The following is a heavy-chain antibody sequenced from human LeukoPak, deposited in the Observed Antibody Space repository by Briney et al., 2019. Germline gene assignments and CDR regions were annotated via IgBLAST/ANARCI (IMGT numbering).Heavy chain of an antibody. CDR3: AKDNDYVWGSYRHGIPIDY. Sequence: PGGSLRLSCAASGFTFSSYSMHWVRQAPGKGLEWVAFIRYDGSNKYYADSVKGRFTISRDNSKNALYLHMNSLRAEDTAVYYCAKDNDYVWGSYRHGIPIDYWGQGTLVTVSS. D-gene: IGHD3-16*02. J-gene: IGHJ4*02. V-gene: IGHV3-30*02. CDR1: GFTFSSYS. CDR2: IRYDGSNK.